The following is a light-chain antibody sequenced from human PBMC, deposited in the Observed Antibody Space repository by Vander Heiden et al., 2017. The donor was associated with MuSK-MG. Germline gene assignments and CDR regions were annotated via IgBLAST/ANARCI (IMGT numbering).Light chain of an antibody. V-gene: IGKV1-8*01. CDR2: AAS. CDR3: QQYDSFPLT. Sequence: AIPMTQSPSSFSASTGDRVTITCRASQGISSYLAWYQQKPGKAPKLLIYAASTLQSGVPSRFSGSGSGTDFTLTISCLQSEDIATYYCQQYDSFPLTFGGGTKVEIK. CDR1: QGISSY. J-gene: IGKJ4*01.